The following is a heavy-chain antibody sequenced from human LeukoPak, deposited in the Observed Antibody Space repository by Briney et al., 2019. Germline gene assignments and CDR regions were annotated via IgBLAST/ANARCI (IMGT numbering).Heavy chain of an antibody. V-gene: IGHV3-30-3*01. CDR1: GFTFSSYA. Sequence: GGSLRLSCAASGFTFSSYAMHWVRQAPGKGLEWVAVISYDGSNKYYADSVKGRFTISRDNPKNTLYLQMNSLRAEDTAVYYCAKSSGYYCPPVGYWGQGTLVTVSS. J-gene: IGHJ4*02. CDR2: ISYDGSNK. D-gene: IGHD3-22*01. CDR3: AKSSGYYCPPVGY.